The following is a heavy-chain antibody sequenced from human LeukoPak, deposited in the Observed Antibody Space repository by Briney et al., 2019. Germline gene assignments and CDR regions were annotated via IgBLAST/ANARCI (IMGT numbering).Heavy chain of an antibody. CDR3: ASLSWYFDY. D-gene: IGHD6-13*01. CDR2: IKQDGSEK. Sequence: PGGSLRLSCAASGFTFDDYGMSWVRQAPGKGLEWVANIKQDGSEKYYVDSVKGRFTISRDNAKNSLYLQMNSLRAEDTAVYYCASLSWYFDYWGQGTLVTVSS. CDR1: GFTFDDYG. V-gene: IGHV3-7*01. J-gene: IGHJ4*02.